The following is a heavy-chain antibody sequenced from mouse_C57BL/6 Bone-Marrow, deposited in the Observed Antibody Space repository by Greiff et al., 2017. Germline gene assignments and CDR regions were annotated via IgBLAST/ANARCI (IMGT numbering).Heavy chain of an antibody. Sequence: QVQLQQPGAELVRPGSSVKLSCKASGYTFTSYWMDWVKQRPGQGLEWIGNIYPSDSETHYNQKFKDKATLTVDKSYSTAYMQLSSLTSEDSAVYYCARCDYYGSSPDYWGQGTTLTVSS. CDR2: IYPSDSET. V-gene: IGHV1-61*01. J-gene: IGHJ2*01. CDR1: GYTFTSYW. CDR3: ARCDYYGSSPDY. D-gene: IGHD1-1*01.